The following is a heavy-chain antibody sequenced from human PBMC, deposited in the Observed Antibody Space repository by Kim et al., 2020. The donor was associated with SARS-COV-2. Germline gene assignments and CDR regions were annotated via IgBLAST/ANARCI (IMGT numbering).Heavy chain of an antibody. J-gene: IGHJ4*02. CDR3: STRDY. CDR2: IKSKTDDGTT. Sequence: GGSLRLSCVASGFTFNNAWMSWVRQAPGKGLEWVGRIKSKTDDGTTDYAAPVKGRFIISRDDSENTLYLQMNSLKTEDTALYYCSTRDYLGQGTLVTVSS. V-gene: IGHV3-15*01. CDR1: GFTFNNAW.